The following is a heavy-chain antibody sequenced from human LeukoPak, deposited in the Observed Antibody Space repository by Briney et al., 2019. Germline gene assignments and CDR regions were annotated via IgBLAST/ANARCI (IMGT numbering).Heavy chain of an antibody. J-gene: IGHJ3*02. CDR3: AKGTSLIGRGSYSGNDAFDI. CDR1: GFTFSSYA. D-gene: IGHD1-26*01. Sequence: PGGSLRLSCAASGFTFSSYAMSWVRQAPGKGLEWVSAISSSGGSTYYADSVKGRFTISRDNSKNTLYLQMNSLRAEDTAVYYCAKGTSLIGRGSYSGNDAFDIWGQGTMVTVSS. V-gene: IGHV3-23*01. CDR2: ISSSGGST.